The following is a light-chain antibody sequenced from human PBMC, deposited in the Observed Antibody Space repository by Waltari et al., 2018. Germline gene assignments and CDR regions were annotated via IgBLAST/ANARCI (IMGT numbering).Light chain of an antibody. V-gene: IGLV2-11*01. CDR1: SSAVGYYKY. CDR2: DVN. J-gene: IGLJ2*01. CDR3: CSYAGSYLRV. Sequence: QSALTQPRSVYGSPGQSVTISCTGTSSAVGYYKYVFWYQQHPGNAPKLMIYDVNERPSGVPDRFSGSKSGTTASLTISGLQAEDDADYYCCSYAGSYLRVFGGGTKLTVL.